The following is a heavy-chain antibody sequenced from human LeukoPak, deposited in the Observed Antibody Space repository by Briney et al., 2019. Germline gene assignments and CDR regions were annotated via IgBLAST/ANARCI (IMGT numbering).Heavy chain of an antibody. CDR2: INPNSGGT. CDR1: GYTFTGYY. Sequence: ASVKVSCKASGYTFTGYYMNWVRQAPGQGLEWMGWINPNSGGTNYAQKFQGRVTMTRDTSISTAYMELSRLRSDDTAVYYCARDLLVRGVHIDAFDIWGQGTMVTVSS. CDR3: ARDLLVRGVHIDAFDI. D-gene: IGHD3-10*01. J-gene: IGHJ3*02. V-gene: IGHV1-2*02.